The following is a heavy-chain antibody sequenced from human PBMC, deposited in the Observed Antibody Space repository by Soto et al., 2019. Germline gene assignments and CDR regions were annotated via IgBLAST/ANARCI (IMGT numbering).Heavy chain of an antibody. Sequence: QVQLQQSGPGLVKPSQTLSLTCAISGDSVSSKSAAWNWISQSPSRGLEWLGRTYYRSKWYNDYAVSVKSRITINPDTSKNQFSLQLNSVAPEDTAVYYYARDPPDFHSAFDYLGHGTLGTVSS. J-gene: IGHJ4*01. CDR1: GDSVSSKSAA. CDR2: TYYRSKWYN. V-gene: IGHV6-1*01. CDR3: ARDPPDFHSAFDY. D-gene: IGHD4-4*01.